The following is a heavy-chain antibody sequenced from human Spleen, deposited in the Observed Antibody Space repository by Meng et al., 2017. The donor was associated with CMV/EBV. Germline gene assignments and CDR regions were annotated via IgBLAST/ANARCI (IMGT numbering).Heavy chain of an antibody. Sequence: ASVKVSCKASGYTFTSYDINWVRQAPGQGLEWMGWMNPNSGNTNYAQKLQGRVTMTTDTSTSTAYMELRSLRSDDTAVYYCARDPRELPDYWGQGTLVTVSS. CDR3: ARDPRELPDY. CDR1: GYTFTSYD. V-gene: IGHV1-18*01. D-gene: IGHD1-26*01. J-gene: IGHJ4*02. CDR2: MNPNSGNT.